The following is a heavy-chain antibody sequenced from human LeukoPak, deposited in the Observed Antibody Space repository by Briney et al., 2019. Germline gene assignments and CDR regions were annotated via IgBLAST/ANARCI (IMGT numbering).Heavy chain of an antibody. CDR2: ISSSSSTI. Sequence: PGGSLRLSCAASGFIFSSYGMNWVRQAPGKGLEWVSYISSSSSTIYYADSVKGRFAISRDNAKNSLYLQMNSLRAEDTAVYYCAREDSSGYYYYYMDVWGKGTTVTISS. D-gene: IGHD3-22*01. CDR3: AREDSSGYYYYYMDV. CDR1: GFIFSSYG. J-gene: IGHJ6*03. V-gene: IGHV3-48*01.